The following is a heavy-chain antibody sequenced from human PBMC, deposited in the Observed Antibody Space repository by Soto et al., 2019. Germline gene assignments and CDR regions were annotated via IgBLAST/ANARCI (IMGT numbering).Heavy chain of an antibody. CDR2: INAGNGNT. D-gene: IGHD6-19*01. CDR1: GYTFTSYA. CDR3: ATGSGWLNFFDY. Sequence: ASVKVSCKASGYTFTSYAMHWVRQAPGQRLEWMGWINAGNGNTKYSQKFRGRVTITRDTSASTAYMELSSLRSEDTAVYYCATGSGWLNFFDYWGQGTLVTVSS. J-gene: IGHJ4*02. V-gene: IGHV1-3*01.